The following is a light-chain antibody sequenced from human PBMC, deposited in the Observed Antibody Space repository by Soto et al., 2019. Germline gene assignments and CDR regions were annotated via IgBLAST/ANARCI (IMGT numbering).Light chain of an antibody. CDR3: QQYDSYPLT. CDR2: KAS. Sequence: DIQMTQSPSTLSASVGDRVTITCRASQSVSSWLAWYQQRPGNAPNLLIYKASSLESGVPSRFSGSGSGTEFTPTVSSLQPDDFATYYCQQYDSYPLTFGGGTKVDIK. J-gene: IGKJ4*01. CDR1: QSVSSW. V-gene: IGKV1-5*03.